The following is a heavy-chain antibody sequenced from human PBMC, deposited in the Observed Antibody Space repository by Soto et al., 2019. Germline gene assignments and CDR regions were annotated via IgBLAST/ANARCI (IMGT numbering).Heavy chain of an antibody. V-gene: IGHV3-23*01. Sequence: GGSLRLSCAASGFTFSSYAMSWVRQAPGKGLEWVSAISGSGGSTYYADSVKGRFTISRDNSKNTLYLQMNSLRAEDTAVYYCAKAGLPRLVSYYYYMDVWGKGTTVTVSS. D-gene: IGHD2-8*01. J-gene: IGHJ6*03. CDR1: GFTFSSYA. CDR3: AKAGLPRLVSYYYYMDV. CDR2: ISGSGGST.